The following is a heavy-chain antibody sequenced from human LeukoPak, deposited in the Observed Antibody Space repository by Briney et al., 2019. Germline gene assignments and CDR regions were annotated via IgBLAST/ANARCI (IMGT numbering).Heavy chain of an antibody. CDR2: INSDGSST. CDR1: GFTVSTYG. D-gene: IGHD2-15*01. J-gene: IGHJ3*02. CDR3: ARGTPYGGSNTFDI. Sequence: GGSLRLSCTASGFTVSTYGMHWVRQAPGEGLVWVSRINSDGSSTNYADSVKGRFTISRDNAKNTLYLQMNSLRAEDTAVYYCARGTPYGGSNTFDIWGQGTMVTVSS. V-gene: IGHV3-74*01.